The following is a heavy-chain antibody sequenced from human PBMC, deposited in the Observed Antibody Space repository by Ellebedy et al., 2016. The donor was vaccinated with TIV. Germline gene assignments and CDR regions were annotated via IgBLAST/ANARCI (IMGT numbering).Heavy chain of an antibody. CDR3: ATQSYSGWSDYHYYGMDV. CDR2: IYYGGSS. V-gene: IGHV4-61*01. Sequence: SETLSLTCTVSGAFVSSGSFYWSWIRQPPGKGLEWIGYIYYGGSSNYNSSLKSRVIISVDTSKNEFSLKLSSVTTADTAVYYCATQSYSGWSDYHYYGMDVWGQGTTVTVSS. J-gene: IGHJ6*02. CDR1: GAFVSSGSFY. D-gene: IGHD6-13*01.